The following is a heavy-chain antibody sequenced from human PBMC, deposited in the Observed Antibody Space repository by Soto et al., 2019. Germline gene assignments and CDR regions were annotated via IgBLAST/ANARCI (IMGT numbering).Heavy chain of an antibody. Sequence: GGSLRLSCAASGFTFSSYSMNWVRRAPGKGLEWVSYISSSSSTIYYADSVKGRFTISRDNAKNSLYLQMNSLRAEDTAVYYCARDQSLIAAAGDYWGQGTLVTVSS. CDR1: GFTFSSYS. CDR3: ARDQSLIAAAGDY. V-gene: IGHV3-48*04. J-gene: IGHJ4*02. CDR2: ISSSSSTI. D-gene: IGHD6-13*01.